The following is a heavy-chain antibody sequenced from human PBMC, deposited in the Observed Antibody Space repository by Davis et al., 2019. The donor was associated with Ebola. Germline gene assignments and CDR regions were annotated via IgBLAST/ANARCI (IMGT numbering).Heavy chain of an antibody. D-gene: IGHD5-18*01. J-gene: IGHJ5*02. CDR3: ARCGYSYGYNWFDP. V-gene: IGHV4-61*01. CDR2: IYYSGST. Sequence: MPSETLSLTCTVSGGSVSSGSYYWSWMRQPPGKGLEWIGYIYYSGSTNYNPSLKSRVTISVDTSKNQFSLKLSSVTAADTAVYYCARCGYSYGYNWFDPWGQGTLVTVSS. CDR1: GGSVSSGSYY.